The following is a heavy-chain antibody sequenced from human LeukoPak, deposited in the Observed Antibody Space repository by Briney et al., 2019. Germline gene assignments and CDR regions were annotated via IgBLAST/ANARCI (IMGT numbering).Heavy chain of an antibody. Sequence: GGSLRLSRAASGFTFSSYGMHWVRQAPGKGLEWVAVISYDGSNKYYADSVKGRFTISRDNSKNTLYLQMNSLRAEDTAVYYCAKDLGLGEQIAVAAAFDYWGQGTLVTVSS. J-gene: IGHJ4*02. CDR3: AKDLGLGEQIAVAAAFDY. V-gene: IGHV3-30*18. D-gene: IGHD6-19*01. CDR2: ISYDGSNK. CDR1: GFTFSSYG.